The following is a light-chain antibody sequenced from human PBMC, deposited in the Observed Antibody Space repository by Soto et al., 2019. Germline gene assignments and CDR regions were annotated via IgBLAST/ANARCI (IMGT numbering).Light chain of an antibody. V-gene: IGLV4-69*01. Sequence: QPVLTQSPSASASLGASVKLTCTLSSGHSSYAIAWHQQQPEKGPRYLMKLNSDGSHSKGDGIPDRFSGSSSGAERYLTISRLQSEDEADYYCHTWGTGIQVFGTGTKLTVL. CDR1: SGHSSYA. CDR3: HTWGTGIQV. CDR2: LNSDGSH. J-gene: IGLJ1*01.